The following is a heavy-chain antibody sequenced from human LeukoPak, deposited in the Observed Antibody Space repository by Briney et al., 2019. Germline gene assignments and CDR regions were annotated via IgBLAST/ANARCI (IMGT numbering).Heavy chain of an antibody. CDR1: GFTFSSYA. D-gene: IGHD3-22*01. CDR3: ARAYDSSGYYYYGMDV. CDR2: ISYDGSNK. Sequence: GGSLRLPCAASGFTFSSYAMHWVRQATGKLLECVADISYDGSNKYYADSMKGRITISRNNSMNTRYLQMNSLRAEDTAVYYCARAYDSSGYYYYGMDVWGQGTTVTVSS. V-gene: IGHV3-30-3*01. J-gene: IGHJ6*02.